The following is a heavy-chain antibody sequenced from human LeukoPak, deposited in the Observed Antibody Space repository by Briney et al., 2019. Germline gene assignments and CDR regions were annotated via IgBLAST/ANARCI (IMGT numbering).Heavy chain of an antibody. J-gene: IGHJ4*02. Sequence: PGGSLRLSCAASGFSISTYGRTWVRQAPGKGLEWVSAISTSSTYKFYADSVKGRFTISRDNAKNSLFLQMNSLRAEDTALYYCARAVVIAATGRGPDYWGQGTLVTVAS. CDR3: ARAVVIAATGRGPDY. V-gene: IGHV3-21*01. CDR1: GFSISTYG. CDR2: ISTSSTYK. D-gene: IGHD2-15*01.